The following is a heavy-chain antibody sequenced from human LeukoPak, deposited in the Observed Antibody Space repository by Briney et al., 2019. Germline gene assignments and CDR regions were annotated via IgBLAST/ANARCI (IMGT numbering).Heavy chain of an antibody. CDR3: ARLVVVAAKGQYGMDV. J-gene: IGHJ6*02. V-gene: IGHV1-18*01. CDR2: ISAYNGNT. Sequence: VSVEVSCKASGYTFTSYGISWVRQAPGQGLEWMGWISAYNGNTNYAQKLQGRVTMTTDTSTSTAYMELRSLRSDDTAVYYCARLVVVAAKGQYGMDVWGQGTTVTVSS. D-gene: IGHD2-15*01. CDR1: GYTFTSYG.